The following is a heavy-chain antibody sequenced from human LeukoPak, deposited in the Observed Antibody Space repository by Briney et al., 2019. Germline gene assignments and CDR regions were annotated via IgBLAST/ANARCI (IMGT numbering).Heavy chain of an antibody. J-gene: IGHJ3*02. CDR1: GGSISSYY. CDR3: ARDSPFEWYLLGDSFDM. D-gene: IGHD1-26*01. V-gene: IGHV4-59*01. CDR2: SRYSGST. Sequence: SETLSLTCTVSGGSISSYYWSWIRQSPGKGLEWIGHSRYSGSTNHNPSLKSRVTISMDTSKSQFSLKLTSVTAADTAVYYCARDSPFEWYLLGDSFDMWGQGTMVTVSS.